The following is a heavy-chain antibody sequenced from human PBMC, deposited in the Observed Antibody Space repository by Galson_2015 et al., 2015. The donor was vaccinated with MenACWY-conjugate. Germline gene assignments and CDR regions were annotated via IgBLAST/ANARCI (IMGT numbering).Heavy chain of an antibody. CDR1: GFTFSNYA. D-gene: IGHD6-13*01. V-gene: IGHV3-23*01. J-gene: IGHJ6*04. CDR3: AKDEGHSSNWYVGLDV. Sequence: SLRLSCAASGFTFSNYAMSRVRQAPGKGLEWVSAITGSGRGTYYADSVKGRFTISRDNSKSTLYLQMNSLRAEDTAVFYCAKDEGHSSNWYVGLDVWGKGTTVTVSS. CDR2: ITGSGRGT.